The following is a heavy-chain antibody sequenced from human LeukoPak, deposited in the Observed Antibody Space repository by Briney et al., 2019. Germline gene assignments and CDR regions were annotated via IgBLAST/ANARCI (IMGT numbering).Heavy chain of an antibody. V-gene: IGHV3-23*01. Sequence: GGSLRLSCAASGFTFSSYAMSWVRQAPGKGLEWVSGISGSGDSTYYADSVKGRFTISRDNSKNTLYVQVNSLGTEDTAAYYCAKGSYYDSSGSFYFDYWGRGTLVTVSS. D-gene: IGHD3-22*01. J-gene: IGHJ4*02. CDR1: GFTFSSYA. CDR2: ISGSGDST. CDR3: AKGSYYDSSGSFYFDY.